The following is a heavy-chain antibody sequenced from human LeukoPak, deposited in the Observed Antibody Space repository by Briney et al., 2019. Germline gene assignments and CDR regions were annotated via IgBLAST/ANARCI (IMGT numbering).Heavy chain of an antibody. J-gene: IGHJ4*02. V-gene: IGHV2-5*01. CDR2: IYWNDDK. Sequence: ESGPTLVKPTQTLTLTCTFSGFSLTTSGVGVGWIRQPPGKALEWLTLIYWNDDKRYRPSLKSRLTITKDTSKNQVVLTMTNMDPVDTATFFCARAKGLANPFDYWGQGTLVTVSS. CDR1: GFSLTTSGVG. CDR3: ARAKGLANPFDY.